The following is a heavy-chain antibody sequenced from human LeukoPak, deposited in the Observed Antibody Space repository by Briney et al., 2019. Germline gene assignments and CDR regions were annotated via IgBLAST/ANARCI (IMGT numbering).Heavy chain of an antibody. V-gene: IGHV3-30*18. J-gene: IGHJ6*02. CDR3: AKDQGYSSSSLGYYYYYYGMDV. CDR2: ISYDGSNK. D-gene: IGHD6-6*01. Sequence: GGSLRLSCAASGFTFSSYTMNWVRQAPGKGLEWVAVISYDGSNKYYADSVKGRFTISRDNSKNTLYLQMNSLRAEDTAVYYCAKDQGYSSSSLGYYYYYYGMDVWGQGTTVTVSS. CDR1: GFTFSSYT.